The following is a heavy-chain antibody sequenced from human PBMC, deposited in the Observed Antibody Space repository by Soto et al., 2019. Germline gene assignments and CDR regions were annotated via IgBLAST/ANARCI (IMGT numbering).Heavy chain of an antibody. D-gene: IGHD3-10*01. Sequence: PGGSLRLSCAASGFTFSSYSMNWVRQAPGKGLEWVAVISYDGSNKYYADSVKGRFTISRDDSKNTLYLQMNSLRAEDTAVYYCAKGSDYYGSGSIPDGIGLDVWGQGTKVTVSS. CDR1: GFTFSSYS. CDR3: AKGSDYYGSGSIPDGIGLDV. V-gene: IGHV3-30*18. CDR2: ISYDGSNK. J-gene: IGHJ6*02.